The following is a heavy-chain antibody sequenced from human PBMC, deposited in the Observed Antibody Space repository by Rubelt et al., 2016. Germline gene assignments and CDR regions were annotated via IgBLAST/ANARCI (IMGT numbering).Heavy chain of an antibody. CDR1: GFTFSSYG. V-gene: IGHV3-33*01. J-gene: IGHJ3*02. Sequence: QVQLVESGGGVVQPGRSLRLSCAASGFTFSSYGMHWVRQAPGKGLEWVAVIWYDGSNKYYADSVKGRFAISGENSKNTLYLQMNSLRAEDTAVYYCARDRAGSSSWYPVFGAFDIWGQGTMVTVSS. D-gene: IGHD6-13*01. CDR2: IWYDGSNK. CDR3: ARDRAGSSSWYPVFGAFDI.